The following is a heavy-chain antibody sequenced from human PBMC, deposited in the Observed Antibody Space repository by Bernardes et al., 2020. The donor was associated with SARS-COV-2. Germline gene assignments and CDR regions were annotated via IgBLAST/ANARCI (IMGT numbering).Heavy chain of an antibody. CDR2: FDPDDGET. CDR1: GYTLIALS. D-gene: IGHD3-10*01. J-gene: IGHJ5*02. V-gene: IGHV1-24*01. CDR3: ATSPPMGRGWFDP. Sequence: AALKVSCKVSGYTLIALSMHWVRQAPGKGLEWMGGFDPDDGETIYAQKFQGRVTMTEDTSTDTAYMELSSLRSEDTAVYYCATSPPMGRGWFDPWGQGTLVTVS.